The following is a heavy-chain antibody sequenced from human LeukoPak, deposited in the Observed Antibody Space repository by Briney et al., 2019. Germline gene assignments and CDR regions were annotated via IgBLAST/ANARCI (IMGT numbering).Heavy chain of an antibody. CDR1: GGSVSSGSYY. J-gene: IGHJ6*02. Sequence: SETLSLTCTVSGGSVSSGSYYWSWIRQPPGKGLEWIGYIYYSGSTNYNPSLKSRVTISVDTSKNQFSLKLSSVTAADTAVYYCATASVMVPLYYYYGMDVWGQGTTVTVSS. V-gene: IGHV4-61*01. CDR2: IYYSGST. D-gene: IGHD2-8*01. CDR3: ATASVMVPLYYYYGMDV.